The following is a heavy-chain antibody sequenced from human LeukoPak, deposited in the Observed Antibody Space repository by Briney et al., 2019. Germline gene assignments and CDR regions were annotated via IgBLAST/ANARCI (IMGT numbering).Heavy chain of an antibody. J-gene: IGHJ4*02. D-gene: IGHD5-18*01. CDR3: ATTYGGYSYGIREYYFDY. Sequence: GGSLRLSCAASGFTFSSYSMNWVRQAPGKGLEWVSYISSSSSTIYYADSVEGRFTISRDNAKNSLYLQMNSLRAEDTAVYYCATTYGGYSYGIREYYFDYWGQGTLVTVSS. CDR2: ISSSSSTI. CDR1: GFTFSSYS. V-gene: IGHV3-48*01.